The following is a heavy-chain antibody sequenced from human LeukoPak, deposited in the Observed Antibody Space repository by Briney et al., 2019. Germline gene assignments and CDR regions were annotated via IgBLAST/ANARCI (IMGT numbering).Heavy chain of an antibody. CDR2: IYTSGST. J-gene: IGHJ3*02. D-gene: IGHD3-10*01. CDR1: GDSISSGSYY. CDR3: AREGLLWFGEARAFDI. Sequence: SETLSLTCTVSGDSISSGSYYWSWIRQPAGKGLEWIGRIYTSGSTNYNPSLKSRVTISVDTSKNQFSLKLSSVTAADTAVYYCAREGLLWFGEARAFDIWGQGTMVTVSS. V-gene: IGHV4-61*02.